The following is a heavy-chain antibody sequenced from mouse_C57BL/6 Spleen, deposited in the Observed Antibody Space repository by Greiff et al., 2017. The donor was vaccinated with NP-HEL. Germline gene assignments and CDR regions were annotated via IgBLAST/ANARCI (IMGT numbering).Heavy chain of an antibody. Sequence: VQGVESGAELVKPGASVKISCKASGYAFSSYWMNWVKQRPGKGLEWIGQIYPGDGDTNYNGKFKGKATLTADKSSSTAYMQLSSLTSEDSAVYFCARSNYDYAMDYWGQGTSVTVSS. V-gene: IGHV1-80*01. CDR1: GYAFSSYW. J-gene: IGHJ4*01. CDR3: ARSNYDYAMDY. D-gene: IGHD2-5*01. CDR2: IYPGDGDT.